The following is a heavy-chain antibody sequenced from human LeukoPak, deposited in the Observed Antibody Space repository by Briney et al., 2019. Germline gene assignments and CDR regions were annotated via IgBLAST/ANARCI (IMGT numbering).Heavy chain of an antibody. CDR1: GGTFSSYA. V-gene: IGHV1-69*04. Sequence: SVKVSCKASGGTFSSYAISWVRQAPGQGLEWMERIIPILGIANYAQKFQGRVTITTDKSTSTAYMELSSLRSEDTAVYYCAPTTYGGNAESDYWGQGTLVTVSS. J-gene: IGHJ4*02. CDR3: APTTYGGNAESDY. CDR2: IIPILGIA. D-gene: IGHD4-23*01.